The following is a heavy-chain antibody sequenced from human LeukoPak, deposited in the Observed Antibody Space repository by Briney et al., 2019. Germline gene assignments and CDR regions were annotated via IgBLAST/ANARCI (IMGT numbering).Heavy chain of an antibody. D-gene: IGHD6-13*01. J-gene: IGHJ4*02. Sequence: SETLSLTCTVSGGSISSSSYYWVWIRQPPGKGLEWIGSIYYSGSTYYNPSLKSRVTISVDTSKNQFSLKLSSVTAADTAVYYCARIAAAGPGLLDYWGQGTLVTVSS. CDR2: IYYSGST. CDR1: GGSISSSSYY. CDR3: ARIAAAGPGLLDY. V-gene: IGHV4-39*07.